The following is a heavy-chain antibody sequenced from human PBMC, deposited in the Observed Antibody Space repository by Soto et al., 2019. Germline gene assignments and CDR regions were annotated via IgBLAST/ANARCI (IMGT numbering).Heavy chain of an antibody. CDR1: GFPFSSYA. CDR2: ISGSGGLT. Sequence: EMQLLVSGGGLVQPGGSLRLSCAASGFPFSSYAMSWVRQAPGKGLEWVSGISGSGGLTYYADSVKGRFTISRDNSKNTLYLQMNSLIADDTAVYYCAKSLSASPNYFFDYWGQGTLDSVSS. CDR3: AKSLSASPNYFFDY. V-gene: IGHV3-23*01. J-gene: IGHJ4*02.